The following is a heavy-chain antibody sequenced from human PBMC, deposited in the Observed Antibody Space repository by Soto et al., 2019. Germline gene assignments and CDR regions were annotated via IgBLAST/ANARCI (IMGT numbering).Heavy chain of an antibody. D-gene: IGHD2-21*02. CDR1: NGSISSRSSY. CDR3: GGQDCGAKGHYFEN. Sequence: PSETLSLTCIVSNGSISSRSSYWGWIRQTPGKGLEWIGSIYYIGNTYYNPSLKSRVTISIDTSKTQFSLKMNSVTAADTAVYFCGGQDCGAKGHYFENWGQGALVTVSS. CDR2: IYYIGNT. J-gene: IGHJ4*02. V-gene: IGHV4-39*01.